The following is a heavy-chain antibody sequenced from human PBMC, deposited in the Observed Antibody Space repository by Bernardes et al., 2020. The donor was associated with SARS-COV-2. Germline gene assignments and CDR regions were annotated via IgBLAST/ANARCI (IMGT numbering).Heavy chain of an antibody. CDR3: ARGWTNFDY. V-gene: IGHV6-1*01. Sequence: SQTLSLTCAISGDSVSSSSSSWHWIRQSPSRGLEWLGRTYYRSKWYNDYAVSVKSRITINPDTSKNQFSLQLNSVTPEDTAVYYCARGWTNFDYWGQGTLVTVSS. D-gene: IGHD3-3*01. J-gene: IGHJ4*02. CDR1: GDSVSSSSSS. CDR2: TYYRSKWYN.